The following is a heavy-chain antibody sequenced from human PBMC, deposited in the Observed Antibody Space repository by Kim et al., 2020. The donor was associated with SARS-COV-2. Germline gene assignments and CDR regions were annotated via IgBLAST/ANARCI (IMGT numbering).Heavy chain of an antibody. J-gene: IGHJ4*02. V-gene: IGHV4-34*01. CDR2: INHSGST. CDR3: ASRRVQQFPRY. D-gene: IGHD2-2*01. CDR1: GGSFSGYY. Sequence: SETLSLTCAVYGGSFSGYYWSWIRQPPGKGLEWIGEINHSGSTNYNPSLKSRVTISVDTSKNQFSLKLSSVTAADTAVYYCASRRVQQFPRYWGQGTLVTVSS.